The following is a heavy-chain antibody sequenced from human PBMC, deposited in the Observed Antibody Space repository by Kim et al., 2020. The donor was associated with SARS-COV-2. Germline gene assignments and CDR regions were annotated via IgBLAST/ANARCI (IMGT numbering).Heavy chain of an antibody. CDR3: ARHGVRGVTYYYHGMDV. CDR2: IYPGDSDT. D-gene: IGHD3-10*01. Sequence: GESLKISCKGSGYSFISYWIGWVRQMPGKGLELIGMIYPGDSDTKYSPSFQGQVTISADKSISTAYLQWSSLKASDTAMYYCARHGVRGVTYYYHGMDVWGQGTTVTVSS. V-gene: IGHV5-51*01. J-gene: IGHJ6*02. CDR1: GYSFISYW.